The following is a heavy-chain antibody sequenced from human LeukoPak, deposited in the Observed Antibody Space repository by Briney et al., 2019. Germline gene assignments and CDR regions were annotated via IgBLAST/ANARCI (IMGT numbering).Heavy chain of an antibody. D-gene: IGHD5-12*01. Sequence: GGSLRLSCAASGFTFSNYVMNWVRQAPGKGLEWVSIISNSGDSTDYAESVKGRFTISRDNSKNTLYLQMNSLRAEDTAVYYCAKERAGGGYYYFDYWGQGTLVTVSS. CDR2: ISNSGDST. V-gene: IGHV3-23*01. J-gene: IGHJ4*02. CDR1: GFTFSNYV. CDR3: AKERAGGGYYYFDY.